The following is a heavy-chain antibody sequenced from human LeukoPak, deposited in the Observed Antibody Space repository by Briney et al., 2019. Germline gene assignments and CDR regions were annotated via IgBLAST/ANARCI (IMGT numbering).Heavy chain of an antibody. Sequence: GSLRLSCAASGFTFSNAWMSWVRQAPGKGLEWVGRIKSKTEGGTTDYAAPVKGRFTISRDDSKNTLYLQMNSLKTEDTAVYYCTTDREQSYYFDYWGQGTLVTVSS. D-gene: IGHD1-1*01. J-gene: IGHJ4*02. V-gene: IGHV3-15*01. CDR2: IKSKTEGGTT. CDR3: TTDREQSYYFDY. CDR1: GFTFSNAW.